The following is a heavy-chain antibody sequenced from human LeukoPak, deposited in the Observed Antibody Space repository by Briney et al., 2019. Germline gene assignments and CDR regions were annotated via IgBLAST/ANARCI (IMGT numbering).Heavy chain of an antibody. CDR3: ARASSSGLFDI. CDR1: GFTFSSYS. CDR2: ISSSSSYI. D-gene: IGHD3-22*01. Sequence: PRGSLRLSCAASGFTFSSYSMNWVRQAPGRGLGWVSSISSSSSYIYYADSVKGRFTISRDNAKNSLYLQMNSLRAEDTAVYYCARASSSGLFDIWGQGTMVTVSS. J-gene: IGHJ3*02. V-gene: IGHV3-21*01.